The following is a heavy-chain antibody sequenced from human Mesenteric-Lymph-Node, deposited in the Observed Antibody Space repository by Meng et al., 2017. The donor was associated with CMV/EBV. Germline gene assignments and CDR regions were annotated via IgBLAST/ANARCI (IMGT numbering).Heavy chain of an antibody. D-gene: IGHD3-10*01. V-gene: IGHV1-18*01. CDR2: ISPYNGDT. CDR1: TFTRYG. CDR3: ATTKIMVRGIVIPTWFDP. J-gene: IGHJ5*02. Sequence: TFTRYGITWVRQAPGQGLEWMGWISPYNGDTNYAQKFQGRFTMTTDTSTSTAYMELRSLRSDDTALYYCATTKIMVRGIVIPTWFDPWGQGTLVTVS.